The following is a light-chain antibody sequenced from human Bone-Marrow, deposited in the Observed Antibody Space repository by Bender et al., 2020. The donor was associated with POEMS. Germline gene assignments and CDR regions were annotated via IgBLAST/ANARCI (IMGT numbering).Light chain of an antibody. J-gene: IGLJ3*02. Sequence: QSTLTQPASVSASPGQSITISCIGTSSDIGSYVSWYQQHPGKAPKLLIYVVSNRPSGVSSRFSGSNSGNTASLTISGLQAEDEADYYCCSYAGGSTSVLFGGGTKLTVL. CDR3: CSYAGGSTSVL. CDR1: SSDIGSY. V-gene: IGLV2-23*02. CDR2: VVS.